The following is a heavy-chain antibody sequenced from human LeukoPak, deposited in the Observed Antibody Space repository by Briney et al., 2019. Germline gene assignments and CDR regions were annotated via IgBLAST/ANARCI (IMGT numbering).Heavy chain of an antibody. Sequence: PGGSLRLSCAASGFTFSSYGMHWVRQAPGKGLEWVAVISYDGRNKYYADSVKGRFTISRDNSKNTLYLQMNSLRAEDTAVYYCAKDGYSYAYEYFDCWGQGTLVTVSS. CDR2: ISYDGRNK. CDR1: GFTFSSYG. D-gene: IGHD5-18*01. V-gene: IGHV3-30*18. J-gene: IGHJ4*02. CDR3: AKDGYSYAYEYFDC.